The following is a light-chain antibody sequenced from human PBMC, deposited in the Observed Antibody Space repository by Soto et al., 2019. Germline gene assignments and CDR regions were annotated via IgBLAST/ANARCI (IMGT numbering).Light chain of an antibody. CDR1: QSVSSN. CDR3: QQYNNWPPKVT. V-gene: IGKV3-15*01. J-gene: IGKJ4*01. Sequence: EIVMTQSQATLSVSPGERATLSCRASQSVSSNLAWYQQKPGQAPRLLIYGASTRATGIPARFSGSGSGTEFTLTISSLQSEDFAVYYCQQYNNWPPKVTFGGGTKVEIK. CDR2: GAS.